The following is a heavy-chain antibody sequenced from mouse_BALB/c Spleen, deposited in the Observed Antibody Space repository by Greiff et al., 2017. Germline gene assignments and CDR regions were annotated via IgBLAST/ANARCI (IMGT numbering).Heavy chain of an antibody. V-gene: IGHV14-3*02. CDR3: ARRDDGYAMDY. CDR2: IDPANGNT. D-gene: IGHD2-14*01. CDR1: GFNIKDTY. J-gene: IGHJ4*01. Sequence: EVQLQQSGAELVKPGASVKLSCTASGFNIKDTYMHWVKQRPEQGLEWIGRIDPANGNTKYDPKFQGKATITADTSSNTAYLQLSSLTSEDTAVYYCARRDDGYAMDYWGQGTSGTVSS.